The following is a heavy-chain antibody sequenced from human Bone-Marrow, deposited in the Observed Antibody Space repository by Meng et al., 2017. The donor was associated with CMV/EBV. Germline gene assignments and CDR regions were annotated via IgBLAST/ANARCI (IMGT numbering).Heavy chain of an antibody. CDR1: GYTFTSYD. Sequence: ASVKVSCKASGYTFTSYDINWVRQATGQGLEWMGWMNPNSGNTGYAQKFQGRVTMTRNTSISTAYMELSSLRSEDTAVYYCAREGDLVGANSEWGQGTLVTVSS. CDR3: AREGDLVGANSE. V-gene: IGHV1-8*01. D-gene: IGHD1-26*01. J-gene: IGHJ4*02. CDR2: MNPNSGNT.